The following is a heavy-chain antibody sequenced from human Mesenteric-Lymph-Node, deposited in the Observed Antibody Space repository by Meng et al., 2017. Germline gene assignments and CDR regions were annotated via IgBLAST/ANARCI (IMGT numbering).Heavy chain of an antibody. V-gene: IGHV3-30*01. CDR3: AKDLYYGSKDY. Sequence: QGEWVELGGGVVRPGRSLRLSCAASGFTFSSYAMHWVRQAPGKGLEWVAVISYDGSNKYYADSVKGRFTISRDNSKNTLYLQMNSLRAEDTAVYYCAKDLYYGSKDYWGQGTLVTVSS. CDR2: ISYDGSNK. CDR1: GFTFSSYA. J-gene: IGHJ4*02. D-gene: IGHD3-10*01.